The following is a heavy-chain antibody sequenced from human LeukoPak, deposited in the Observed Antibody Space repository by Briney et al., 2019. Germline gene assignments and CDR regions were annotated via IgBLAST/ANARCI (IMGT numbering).Heavy chain of an antibody. CDR1: GYTFTSYG. Sequence: ASVKVSCKASGYTFTSYGISWVRQAPGQGLEWMGWISAYNGNTNYAQKLQGRVTMTTDTSTSTAYMELSSLRSEDTAVYYCARDSMVRGVIISNYYYYGMDVWGKGTTVTVSS. J-gene: IGHJ6*04. V-gene: IGHV1-18*01. CDR3: ARDSMVRGVIISNYYYYGMDV. CDR2: ISAYNGNT. D-gene: IGHD3-10*01.